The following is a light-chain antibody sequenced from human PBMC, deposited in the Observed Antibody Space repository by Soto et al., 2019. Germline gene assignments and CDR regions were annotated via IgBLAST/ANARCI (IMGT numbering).Light chain of an antibody. Sequence: VLTQSPATLSLSPGERATLSCRASQSVSSYLAWYQQKPGQAPRLLIYDASNRATGIPARFSGSGSGTDFTLTISRLEPEDFAIYYCQKRQYWPPITFGQGTRLEIK. V-gene: IGKV3-11*01. CDR3: QKRQYWPPIT. J-gene: IGKJ5*01. CDR2: DAS. CDR1: QSVSSY.